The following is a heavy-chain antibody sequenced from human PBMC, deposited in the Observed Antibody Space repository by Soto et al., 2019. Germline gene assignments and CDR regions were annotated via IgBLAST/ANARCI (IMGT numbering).Heavy chain of an antibody. CDR2: ISAYNGNT. J-gene: IGHJ4*02. CDR3: ESGWFGEFVYQFDY. Sequence: QVQLVQSGAEVKKPGASVKVSCKPSGYTFTSYGITWVRQAPGQGLEWMGWISAYNGNTNYAQKFQGRVTMTTDTSWSTAYMELGSLGSVDTAVYYCESGWFGEFVYQFDYWGQGTLGTVSS. D-gene: IGHD3-10*01. V-gene: IGHV1-18*01. CDR1: GYTFTSYG.